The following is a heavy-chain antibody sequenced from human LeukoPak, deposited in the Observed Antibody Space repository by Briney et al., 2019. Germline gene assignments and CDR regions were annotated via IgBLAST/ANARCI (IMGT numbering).Heavy chain of an antibody. V-gene: IGHV3-23*01. J-gene: IGHJ3*02. CDR2: ISGRGVST. Sequence: TGGTLRLSCAASGFTFSSYGMSWVRQAPGKGLEWVSSISGRGVSTYYADSVKGRFTISRDNSRKTVFLQMYSLRAEDTAVYYCAKSVVVTANPRAFDIWGQGTMVTVSS. D-gene: IGHD2-21*02. CDR1: GFTFSSYG. CDR3: AKSVVVTANPRAFDI.